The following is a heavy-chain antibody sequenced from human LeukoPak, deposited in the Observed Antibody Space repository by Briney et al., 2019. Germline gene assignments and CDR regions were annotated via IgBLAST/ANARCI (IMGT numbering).Heavy chain of an antibody. CDR2: INPNSGGT. CDR1: GYTFTGYY. V-gene: IGHV1-2*02. CDR3: ARDRYSSGRRGYDY. J-gene: IGHJ4*02. D-gene: IGHD6-19*01. Sequence: ASVKGSCKASGYTFTGYYMHWVRQAPGQGLEWMGWINPNSGGTNYAQKFQGRVTMTRDTSISTAYMELSRLRSDDTAVYYGARDRYSSGRRGYDYWGQGTLVTVSS.